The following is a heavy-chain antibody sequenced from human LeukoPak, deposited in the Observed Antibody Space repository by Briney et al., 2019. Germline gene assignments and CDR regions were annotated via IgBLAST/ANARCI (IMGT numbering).Heavy chain of an antibody. CDR2: IYSGGST. V-gene: IGHV3-53*01. Sequence: HSGGSLRLSCAASGFTFSDFRMSWVRQAPGKGLEWVSVIYSGGSTYYADSVKGRFTISRDNSKNTLYLQMNSLRAEDTAVYYCARDKVVPAAANGMDVWGQGTTVTVSS. CDR1: GFTFSDFR. D-gene: IGHD2-2*01. CDR3: ARDKVVPAAANGMDV. J-gene: IGHJ6*02.